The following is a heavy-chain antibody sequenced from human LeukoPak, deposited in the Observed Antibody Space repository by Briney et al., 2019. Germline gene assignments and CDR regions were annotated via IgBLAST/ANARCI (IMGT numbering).Heavy chain of an antibody. CDR3: ARHVGYSSSTSCYTSSDP. V-gene: IGHV1-2*02. J-gene: IGHJ5*02. Sequence: GASVEVSCKASVYTFTGYYMHWVRQAPGQGREWMGWINPNSGGTNYAQKFQGRVTMTRDTSTRTACMELSRLRSDDTAVYYCARHVGYSSSTSCYTSSDPWGPGTLVTVSS. CDR2: INPNSGGT. CDR1: VYTFTGYY. D-gene: IGHD2-2*02.